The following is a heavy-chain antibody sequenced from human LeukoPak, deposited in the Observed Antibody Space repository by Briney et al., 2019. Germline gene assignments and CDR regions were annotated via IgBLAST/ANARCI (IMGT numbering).Heavy chain of an antibody. Sequence: PSETLSLTCTVSGGSISSGSYYWSWIRQPAGKGLEWIGRIYTSGSTNYNPSLKSRVTMSVDTSKNQFSLKLSSVTAADTAVYYCARHQTDNYYYYYYMDVWGKGTTVTVSS. CDR2: IYTSGST. J-gene: IGHJ6*03. D-gene: IGHD2-2*01. V-gene: IGHV4-61*02. CDR1: GGSISSGSYY. CDR3: ARHQTDNYYYYYYMDV.